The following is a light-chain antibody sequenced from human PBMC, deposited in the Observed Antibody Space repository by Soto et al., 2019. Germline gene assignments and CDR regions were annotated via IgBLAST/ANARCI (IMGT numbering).Light chain of an antibody. CDR1: QSVSSN. CDR2: GAS. J-gene: IGKJ1*01. V-gene: IGKV3-15*01. Sequence: EIVLTQSPGTLSLSPGERVTLSCRASQSVSSNLAWYQQKPGQAPRLLIYGASTRATGIPARFSGSGSGTEFTLTISSLQSEDFAVYYGQQYNNWPFPSWTFGQGTKVEIK. CDR3: QQYNNWPFPSWT.